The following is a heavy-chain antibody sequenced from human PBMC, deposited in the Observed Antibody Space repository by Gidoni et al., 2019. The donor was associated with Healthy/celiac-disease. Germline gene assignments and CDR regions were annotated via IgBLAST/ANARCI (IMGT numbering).Heavy chain of an antibody. D-gene: IGHD3-10*01. CDR3: ARGGPGGYGSGSYYYYYGMDV. CDR2: IYYSGST. Sequence: QVQLQESGPGLVKPSQTLSLTCPVSGGSISSGCYYWSWIRQHPGKDLEWIGYIYYSGSTYYNPSLKSRVTISVDTSKNQFSLKLSSVTAADTAVYYGARGGPGGYGSGSYYYYYGMDVWGQGTTVTVSS. CDR1: GGSISSGCYY. J-gene: IGHJ6*02. V-gene: IGHV4-31*03.